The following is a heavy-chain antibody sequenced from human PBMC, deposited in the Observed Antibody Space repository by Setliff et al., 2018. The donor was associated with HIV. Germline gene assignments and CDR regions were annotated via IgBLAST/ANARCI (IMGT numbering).Heavy chain of an antibody. CDR3: ARQGGYSGYGFYYYYYYMDV. D-gene: IGHD5-12*01. Sequence: KPSETLSLTCTVSGGSISSNSYYWGWIRQPPGKGLEWIGGIYYSGSTYYNPSLKSRVTISVDTSKNQFSLKLSSVTAADTAVYYCARQGGYSGYGFYYYYYYMDVWGKGTTVTVSS. CDR2: IYYSGST. V-gene: IGHV4-39*01. CDR1: GGSISSNSYY. J-gene: IGHJ6*03.